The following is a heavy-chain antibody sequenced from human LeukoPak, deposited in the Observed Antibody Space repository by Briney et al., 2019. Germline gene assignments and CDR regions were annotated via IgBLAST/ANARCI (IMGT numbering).Heavy chain of an antibody. CDR2: INASNGNT. CDR3: ARERGLHGEIVVVPAYYMDV. CDR1: GYTFTSYA. D-gene: IGHD2-2*01. Sequence: ASVKVSCKASGYTFTSYAMHWVRQAPGQRLEWMGWINASNGNTKYSQELQGRVTITRDTSPSTAYMELSSLRSEDTAVYYCARERGLHGEIVVVPAYYMDVWGKGTTVTVSS. V-gene: IGHV1-3*03. J-gene: IGHJ6*03.